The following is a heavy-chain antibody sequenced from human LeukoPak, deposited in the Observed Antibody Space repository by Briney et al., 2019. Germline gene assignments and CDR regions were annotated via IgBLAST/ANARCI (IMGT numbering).Heavy chain of an antibody. V-gene: IGHV1-69*08. CDR1: GGTFLSHT. Sequence: SVKVSCKTSGGTFLSHTFSWVRQAPGHGLEWIGKITPVIETAKYAQTFQGRVSIYTDKDTTTVYMDLSGLRPDDTAEYYCARVNLRGSNYNWFDPWGRGTRVIASS. D-gene: IGHD3-10*01. CDR3: ARVNLRGSNYNWFDP. CDR2: ITPVIETA. J-gene: IGHJ5*02.